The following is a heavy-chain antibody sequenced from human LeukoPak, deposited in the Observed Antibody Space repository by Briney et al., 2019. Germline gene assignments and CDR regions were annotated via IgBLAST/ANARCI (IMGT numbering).Heavy chain of an antibody. V-gene: IGHV4-59*01. CDR2: IYYSGST. J-gene: IGHJ4*02. Sequence: PSETLSLTCTVSGGSISSYYWSWIRQPPGKGLEWIGYIYYSGSTNYNPSLKSRVTISVDTSKNQFSLKLSSVTAADTVVYYCARVATLYYFDYWGQGTLVTVSS. CDR3: ARVATLYYFDY. CDR1: GGSISSYY.